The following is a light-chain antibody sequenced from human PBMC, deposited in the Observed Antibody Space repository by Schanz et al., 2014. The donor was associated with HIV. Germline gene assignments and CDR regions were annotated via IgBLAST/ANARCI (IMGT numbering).Light chain of an antibody. CDR2: AAS. CDR1: QSVSSN. Sequence: EIVLTQSPGTLSLSPGERATVSCRASQSVSSNLAWYQQKPGQAPTLLIYAASSRASGVPDRFSGTGSGTDFTLTISRLEPDDFAVYFCQQRSGWPPTWSFGQGTKVELK. J-gene: IGKJ1*01. CDR3: QQRSGWPPTWS. V-gene: IGKV3D-20*02.